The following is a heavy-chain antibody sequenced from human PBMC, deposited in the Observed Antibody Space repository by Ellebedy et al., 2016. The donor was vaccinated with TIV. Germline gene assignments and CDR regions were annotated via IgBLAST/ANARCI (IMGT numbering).Heavy chain of an antibody. CDR3: ARDHCSGGSCYDWFDP. V-gene: IGHV1-24*01. CDR2: FDPEDGET. J-gene: IGHJ5*02. D-gene: IGHD2-15*01. Sequence: ASVKVSCKVSGYTLTELSMHWVRQAPGKGLEWMGGFDPEDGETIYAQKFQGRVAMTEDTSTDTAYMELSSLRSEDTAVYYCARDHCSGGSCYDWFDPWGQGTLVTVSS. CDR1: GYTLTELS.